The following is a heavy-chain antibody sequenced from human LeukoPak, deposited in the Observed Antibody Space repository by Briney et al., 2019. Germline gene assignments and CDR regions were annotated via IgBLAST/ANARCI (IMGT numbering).Heavy chain of an antibody. V-gene: IGHV4-39*01. CDR3: ARQTQWLHTYYFDY. D-gene: IGHD6-19*01. CDR2: VYYSGST. CDR1: GGSISSSSYY. J-gene: IGHJ4*02. Sequence: SETLSLTCTVSGGSISSSSYYWGWIRQPPGKGLEWIGSVYYSGSTYYNPSLKSRVTISVDTSKNQFSLKLSSVTAADTAVYYCARQTQWLHTYYFDYWGQGTLVTVSS.